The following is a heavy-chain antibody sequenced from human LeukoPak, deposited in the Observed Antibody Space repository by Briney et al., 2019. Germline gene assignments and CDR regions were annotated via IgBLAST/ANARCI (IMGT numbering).Heavy chain of an antibody. D-gene: IGHD5-24*01. V-gene: IGHV4-4*02. Sequence: SETLSLTCAVSSGSISSSNWWSWVRQPPGKGLEWIGEIYHSGSTNYNPSLKSRVTISVDKSKNQFSPKLSSVTAADTAVYYCARDRGDYYGMDVWGQGTTVTVSS. CDR3: ARDRGDYYGMDV. CDR2: IYHSGST. J-gene: IGHJ6*02. CDR1: SGSISSSNW.